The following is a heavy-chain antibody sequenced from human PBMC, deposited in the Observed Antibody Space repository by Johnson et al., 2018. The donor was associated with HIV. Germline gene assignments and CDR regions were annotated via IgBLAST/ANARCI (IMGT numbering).Heavy chain of an antibody. V-gene: IGHV3-11*04. CDR1: GFTFSDYY. Sequence: QVQLVESGGGLVKPGGSLRLSCAASGFTFSDYYMSWIRQAPGKALEWVSAISGSGGSTYYADSVKGRFTISRDNYKNTLYLQMNSLRAEDTAVYYCVRSIVGVIVDAFDMWGQATMVTVSS. CDR3: VRSIVGVIVDAFDM. D-gene: IGHD1-26*01. J-gene: IGHJ3*02. CDR2: ISGSGGST.